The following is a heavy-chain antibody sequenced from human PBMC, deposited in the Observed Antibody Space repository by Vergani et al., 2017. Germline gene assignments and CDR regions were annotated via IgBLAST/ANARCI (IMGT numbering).Heavy chain of an antibody. D-gene: IGHD1-1*01. Sequence: EVELVQSGPEMRKPGESLKISCKGSEYSFGNYWIGWVRQMPGKGLEWMGIIHPADSDTRYSPSFQGQVTISADKSSSTAFLQWDSLKASDTALYYCARHTTYTDSWGQGTLVTVSS. J-gene: IGHJ4*02. CDR3: ARHTTYTDS. V-gene: IGHV5-51*01. CDR1: EYSFGNYW. CDR2: IHPADSDT.